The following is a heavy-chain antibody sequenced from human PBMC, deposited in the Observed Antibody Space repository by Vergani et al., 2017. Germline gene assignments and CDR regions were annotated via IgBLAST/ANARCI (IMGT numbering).Heavy chain of an antibody. CDR3: AKVGRSEVAGTFGAFDI. D-gene: IGHD6-19*01. Sequence: EVQLLESGGDLVQPGGSLRLSCAASGFTFIMHAMSWVRQAPGKGLEWVSTLSASDRRTHYADSMKGRFTISRDNSKNTLFLHMNSLRPEDTAVYYCAKVGRSEVAGTFGAFDIWGQGTMVTVSS. CDR1: GFTFIMHA. CDR2: LSASDRRT. J-gene: IGHJ3*02. V-gene: IGHV3-23*01.